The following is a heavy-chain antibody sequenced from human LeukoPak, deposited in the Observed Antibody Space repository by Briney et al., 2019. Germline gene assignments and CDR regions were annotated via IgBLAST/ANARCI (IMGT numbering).Heavy chain of an antibody. CDR2: ISSGSSFI. CDR3: ARDHGGERWFDP. J-gene: IGHJ5*02. Sequence: GGSLRLSCAASGFTFGSYAMNWVRQAPGKGLEWVSSISSGSSFIYYADSVKGRFTISRDNAKNSLYLQMNSLRAEDTAIYYCARDHGGERWFDPWGQGTLVTVSS. V-gene: IGHV3-21*01. CDR1: GFTFGSYA. D-gene: IGHD3-16*01.